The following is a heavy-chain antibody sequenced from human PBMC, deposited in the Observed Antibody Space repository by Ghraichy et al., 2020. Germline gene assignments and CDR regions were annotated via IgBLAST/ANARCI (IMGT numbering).Heavy chain of an antibody. Sequence: GGSLRLSCAASGFTFSSYTVNWVRQAPGKGLEWVSSVNSDSTDIYYADPVKGRFTISRDNAKNSLYLQMDSLRAEDTAVYYCATLSRGSVNGWGQGTLVTVSS. CDR3: ATLSRGSVNG. CDR2: VNSDSTDI. CDR1: GFTFSSYT. V-gene: IGHV3-21*01. J-gene: IGHJ4*02. D-gene: IGHD6-19*01.